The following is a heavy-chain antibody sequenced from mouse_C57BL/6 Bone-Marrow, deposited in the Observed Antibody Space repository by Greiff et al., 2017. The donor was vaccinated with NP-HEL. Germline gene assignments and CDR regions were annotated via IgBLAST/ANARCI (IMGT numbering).Heavy chain of an antibody. Sequence: VQLQQSGAELVRPGASVTLSCKASGYTFTDYEMHWVKQTPVHGLEWIGAIDPETGGTAYNQKFKGQAILTADKSSSTAYMELRSLTSEESAVYYFTSSGSVAGTYWGQGTLVTVSA. CDR3: TSSGSVAGTY. J-gene: IGHJ3*01. CDR1: GYTFTDYE. V-gene: IGHV1-15*01. CDR2: IDPETGGT. D-gene: IGHD1-1*01.